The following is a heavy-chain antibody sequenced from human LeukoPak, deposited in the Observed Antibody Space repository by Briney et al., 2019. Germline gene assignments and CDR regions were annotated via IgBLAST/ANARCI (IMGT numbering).Heavy chain of an antibody. CDR1: GGSISSGGYY. V-gene: IGHV4-31*03. D-gene: IGHD2-2*01. CDR2: IYYSGST. J-gene: IGHJ4*02. Sequence: SQTLSLTCTVSGGSISSGGYYWSWIREHPGKGLEGIGYIYYSGSTYYNPSLKRRVTISVDTSKNQFSLKLSSVTAADTAVYYCARAAVVGGYFDYWGQGTLVTVSS. CDR3: ARAAVVGGYFDY.